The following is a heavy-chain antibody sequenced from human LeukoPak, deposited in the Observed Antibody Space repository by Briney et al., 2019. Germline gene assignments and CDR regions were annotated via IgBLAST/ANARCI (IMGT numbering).Heavy chain of an antibody. CDR2: IIPIFGTA. CDR3: ALVGATGGFDY. J-gene: IGHJ4*02. D-gene: IGHD1-26*01. Sequence: ASVRVSCKASGGTFSSYAISWVRQAPGQGLEWMGGIIPIFGTANYAQKFQGRVTITADESTSTAYMELSSLRSEDTAVYYCALVGATGGFDYWGQGTLVTVSS. CDR1: GGTFSSYA. V-gene: IGHV1-69*13.